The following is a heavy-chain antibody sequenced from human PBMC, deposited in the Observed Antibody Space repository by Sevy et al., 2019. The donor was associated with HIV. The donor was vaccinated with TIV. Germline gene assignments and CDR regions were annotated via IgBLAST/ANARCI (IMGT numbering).Heavy chain of an antibody. CDR2: ISLHGTNK. V-gene: IGHV3-30*04. D-gene: IGHD2-15*01. CDR3: VRETGGSGTAGYFGD. CDR1: GFTFSNYI. J-gene: IGHJ4*02. Sequence: GGSLRLSCAASGFTFSNYIMHWVRQAPGKGLEWVALISLHGTNKDYRDSVKGRFTISRDAAKNTGYVEMTSLTVEDTALYYCVRETGGSGTAGYFGDWGQGTLVTVSS.